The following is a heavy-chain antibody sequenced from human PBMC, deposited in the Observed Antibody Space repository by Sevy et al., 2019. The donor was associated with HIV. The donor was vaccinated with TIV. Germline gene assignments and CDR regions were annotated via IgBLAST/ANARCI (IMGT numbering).Heavy chain of an antibody. V-gene: IGHV1-2*02. CDR1: GYTFTGYY. Sequence: ASVKVSCKASGYTFTGYYMHWVRQAPGQGLEWMGWINPNSGGTNYAQKFQGRVTMTRDTSISTAYMELSRLRSDDTAVYYCARAKLPGIAAAGLDYWCQGTLVTVSS. D-gene: IGHD6-13*01. J-gene: IGHJ4*02. CDR2: INPNSGGT. CDR3: ARAKLPGIAAAGLDY.